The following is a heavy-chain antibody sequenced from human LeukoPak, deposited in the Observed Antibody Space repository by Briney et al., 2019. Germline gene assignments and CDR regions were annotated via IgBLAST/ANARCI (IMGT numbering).Heavy chain of an antibody. J-gene: IGHJ4*02. CDR1: GGSISSYY. V-gene: IGHV4-59*01. CDR3: ARSRGYDFWSGYYPTPFDY. Sequence: SETLSLTCTVSGGSISSYYWSWIRQPPGKRLEWIGYIYYSGSTNYNPSLKSRVTISVVTSKNQFSLKLSSVTAADTAVYYCARSRGYDFWSGYYPTPFDYWGQGTLVTASS. CDR2: IYYSGST. D-gene: IGHD3-3*01.